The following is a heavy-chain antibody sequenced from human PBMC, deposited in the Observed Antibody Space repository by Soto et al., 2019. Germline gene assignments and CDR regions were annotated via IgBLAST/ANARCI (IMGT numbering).Heavy chain of an antibody. V-gene: IGHV3-23*01. Sequence: PGGSLRLSCAASGFTFGTYAMIRVRQAPGKGLEWVSRISNSGGDTYYTDSVRGRFIVSRDNSKNTLYLQMNSLRAEDTAVYYCAKPLAPSGSGWDYWGQGTPVTVSS. CDR1: GFTFGTYA. J-gene: IGHJ4*02. CDR3: AKPLAPSGSGWDY. D-gene: IGHD2-8*02. CDR2: ISNSGGDT.